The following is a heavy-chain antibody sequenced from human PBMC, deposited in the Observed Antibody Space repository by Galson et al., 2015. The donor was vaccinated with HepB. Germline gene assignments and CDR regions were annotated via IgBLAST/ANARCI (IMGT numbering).Heavy chain of an antibody. CDR1: GFTFSSFA. D-gene: IGHD1-1*01. J-gene: IGHJ3*02. CDR3: VRNLLWDGWNAFDI. V-gene: IGHV3-23*01. Sequence: SLRLSCAAPGFTFSSFAMSWVRQAPGKGLEWVSIITSSGGSTYYADSVKGRFTISRDNSKSTLYLQLSSLRAEDTGVYYCVRNLLWDGWNAFDIWGQGTTVTVSS. CDR2: ITSSGGST.